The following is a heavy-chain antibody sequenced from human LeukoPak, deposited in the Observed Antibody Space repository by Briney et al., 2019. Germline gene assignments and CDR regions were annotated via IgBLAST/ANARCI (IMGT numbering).Heavy chain of an antibody. D-gene: IGHD2-15*01. CDR2: INHNGNVN. CDR3: ARGGSLDV. J-gene: IGHJ6*02. CDR1: GFTFSSYA. V-gene: IGHV3-7*03. Sequence: PGGSLRLSCAASGFTFSSYAMSWARQAPGKGLEWVASINHNGNVNYYVDSVKGRFTISRDNAKNSLYLQMSNLRAEDTAVYFCARGGSLDVWGQGATVTVSS.